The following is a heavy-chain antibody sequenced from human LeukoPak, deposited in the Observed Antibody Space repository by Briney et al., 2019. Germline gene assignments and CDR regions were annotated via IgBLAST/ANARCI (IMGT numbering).Heavy chain of an antibody. CDR3: APRGDIEHSYGYGKWFDP. Sequence: SETLSLTCAVYGRSFSGYYWTWIRQPPGKGLEWIGEINHSGSTNYNASLKNRGTISIDTYKNQFSLRLSSVTAADTAVYYCAPRGDIEHSYGYGKWFDPWGQGTRVTVSS. J-gene: IGHJ5*02. CDR1: GRSFSGYY. D-gene: IGHD5-18*01. CDR2: INHSGST. V-gene: IGHV4-34*01.